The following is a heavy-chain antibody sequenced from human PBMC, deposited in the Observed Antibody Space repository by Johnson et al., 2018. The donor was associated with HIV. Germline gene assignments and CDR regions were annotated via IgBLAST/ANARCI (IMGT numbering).Heavy chain of an antibody. D-gene: IGHD6-13*01. CDR2: ISSSGSTI. CDR1: GFTFSDYY. Sequence: QMQLVESVGGLVQPGGSLRLSCAASGFTFSDYYMSWIRQAPGKGLAWVSYISSSGSTIYYADSVKGRFTISRDNSRNRLYIQMNSLRVEDAGGYYCARGVKQQGNVVDALDIWGQGTKVTVSS. CDR3: ARGVKQQGNVVDALDI. J-gene: IGHJ3*02. V-gene: IGHV3-11*04.